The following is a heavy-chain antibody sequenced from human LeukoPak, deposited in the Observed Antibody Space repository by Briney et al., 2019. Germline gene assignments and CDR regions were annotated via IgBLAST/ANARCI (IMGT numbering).Heavy chain of an antibody. CDR3: ARGAMATTPFFDY. J-gene: IGHJ4*02. V-gene: IGHV4-59*01. CDR2: VYYTGST. D-gene: IGHD5-24*01. Sequence: PSETLSLTCPVSGSSISNYYYWTWIRQPPGKGLEWIGYVYYTGSTNFNPSLKSRVTMSLDTSRNQFSLKLTSLTAADTAVYYCARGAMATTPFFDYWGQGTLVTVSS. CDR1: GSSISNYY.